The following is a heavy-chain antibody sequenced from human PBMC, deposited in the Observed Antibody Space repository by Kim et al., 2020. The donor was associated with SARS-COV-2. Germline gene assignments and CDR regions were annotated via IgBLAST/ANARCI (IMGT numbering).Heavy chain of an antibody. Sequence: AQKLQGRVTRTTDTATSTAYMELRSLRSDDTAVYYCARKPWGGYARWFDPWGQGTLVTVSS. V-gene: IGHV1-18*01. J-gene: IGHJ5*02. D-gene: IGHD5-12*01. CDR3: ARKPWGGYARWFDP.